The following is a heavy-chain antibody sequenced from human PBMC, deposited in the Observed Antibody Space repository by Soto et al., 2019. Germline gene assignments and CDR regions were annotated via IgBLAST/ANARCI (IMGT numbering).Heavy chain of an antibody. CDR1: GFAFSSYA. CDR3: AKGILSATIGPYAMDV. CDR2: ISYDGNYI. V-gene: IGHV3-30*18. D-gene: IGHD3-16*01. J-gene: IGHJ6*02. Sequence: GGSLRLSCEASGFAFSSYAMHWVRQAPGKGLEWVGVISYDGNYIYYADSVKGRFTISRDNSKNTLYVQVNSLRPEDTAVYYCAKGILSATIGPYAMDVWGQETTVTV.